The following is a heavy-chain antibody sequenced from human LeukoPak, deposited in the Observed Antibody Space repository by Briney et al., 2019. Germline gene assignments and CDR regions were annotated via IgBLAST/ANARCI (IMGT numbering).Heavy chain of an antibody. J-gene: IGHJ4*02. CDR1: GYIFTSYA. V-gene: IGHV1-3*04. CDR3: ARRRENSSGSYYFDY. CDR2: INTGNGNT. Sequence: GASVKVSCKASGYIFTSYAMHWVRQAPGQRLEWVGWINTGNGNTKYSQKFQGRVTITRDTSASTAYMEVSSLRSEDTAVYYCARRRENSSGSYYFDYWGQGTLVTVSS. D-gene: IGHD6-19*01.